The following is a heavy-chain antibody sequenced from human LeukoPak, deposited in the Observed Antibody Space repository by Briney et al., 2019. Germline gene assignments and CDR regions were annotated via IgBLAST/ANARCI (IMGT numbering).Heavy chain of an antibody. CDR3: ARGEGHSGYDF. CDR1: GGSFSGYY. J-gene: IGHJ4*02. D-gene: IGHD5-12*01. V-gene: IGHV4-34*01. CDR2: INHSGST. Sequence: PSETLSLTCAVYGGSFSGYYWSWLRQPPGKGLEWVGEINHSGSTNYNPSLKSRVTISVDTSNNPFSLKLGSVTAADTAVYYCARGEGHSGYDFWGQGTLVTVSS.